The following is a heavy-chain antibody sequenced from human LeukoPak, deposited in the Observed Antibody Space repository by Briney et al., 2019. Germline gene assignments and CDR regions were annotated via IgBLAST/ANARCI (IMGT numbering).Heavy chain of an antibody. J-gene: IGHJ4*02. CDR1: GGSISSYY. V-gene: IGHV4-4*08. CDR2: IYTSGST. D-gene: IGHD6-19*01. CDR3: ARDSGWSFDY. Sequence: SETLSLTCTVSGGSISSYYWSWIRQPPGKGLEWIGYIYTSGSTNYNPSLKSRVTISVDTSKNQFSLKLSSVTAADTAVYYRARDSGWSFDYWGQGTLVTVSS.